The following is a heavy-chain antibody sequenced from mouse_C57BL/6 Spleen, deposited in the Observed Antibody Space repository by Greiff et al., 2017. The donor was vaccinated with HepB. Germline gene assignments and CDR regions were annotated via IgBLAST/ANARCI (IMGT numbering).Heavy chain of an antibody. Sequence: QVQLQQPGAELVKPGASVKVSCKASGYTFTSYWMHWVKQRPGQGLEWIGRIHPSDSDTNYNQKFKGKATLTVDKSSSTAYMQLSSLTSEDSAVYYGAMGIYYGNYEGAMDYWGQGTSVTVSS. D-gene: IGHD2-1*01. V-gene: IGHV1-74*01. J-gene: IGHJ4*01. CDR3: AMGIYYGNYEGAMDY. CDR1: GYTFTSYW. CDR2: IHPSDSDT.